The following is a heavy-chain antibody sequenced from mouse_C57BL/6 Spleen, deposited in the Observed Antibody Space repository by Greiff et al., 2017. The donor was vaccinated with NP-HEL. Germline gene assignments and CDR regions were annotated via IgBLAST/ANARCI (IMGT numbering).Heavy chain of an antibody. CDR2: IYPGDGDT. CDR3: ARELTYYGSSYEDY. J-gene: IGHJ2*01. Sequence: LKEPGASVKISCKASGYAFSSSWMNWVKQRPGKGLEWIGRIYPGDGDTNYNGKFKGKATLTADKSSSTAYMQLSSLTSEDSAVYFCARELTYYGSSYEDYWGQGTTLTVSS. D-gene: IGHD1-1*01. CDR1: GYAFSSSW. V-gene: IGHV1-82*01.